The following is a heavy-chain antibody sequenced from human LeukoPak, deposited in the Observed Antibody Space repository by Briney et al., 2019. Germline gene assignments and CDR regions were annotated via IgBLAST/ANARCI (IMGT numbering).Heavy chain of an antibody. CDR1: GFTFSSYS. J-gene: IGHJ4*02. D-gene: IGHD5-24*01. CDR2: ISTSSSYI. Sequence: GGSLRLSCAASGFTFSSYSMNWVRQAPGKGLEWVSSISTSSSYIYYADSVKGRFTISRDNSKNTLYLQMNSLRAEDTAVYYCAKVDPRDGYKIDYWGQGTLVTVSS. CDR3: AKVDPRDGYKIDY. V-gene: IGHV3-21*04.